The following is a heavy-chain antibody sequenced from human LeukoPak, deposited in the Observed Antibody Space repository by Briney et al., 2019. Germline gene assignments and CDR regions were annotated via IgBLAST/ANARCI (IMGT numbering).Heavy chain of an antibody. V-gene: IGHV2-5*01. Sequence: ESGPTLVNPTQTLTLTCTFSGFSLSTNGVGVGWIRQPPGKAPEWLALIYWNDDKRYSPSLKSRLTITKDTSKNHVVLTVTNVDPVDTATYYCAHSRYNYGYLFDYWGQGTLVTVSS. CDR1: GFSLSTNGVG. J-gene: IGHJ4*02. CDR3: AHSRYNYGYLFDY. CDR2: IYWNDDK. D-gene: IGHD5-18*01.